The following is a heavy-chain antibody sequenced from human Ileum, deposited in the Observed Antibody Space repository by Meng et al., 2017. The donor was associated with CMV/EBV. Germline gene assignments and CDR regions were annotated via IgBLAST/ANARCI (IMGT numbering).Heavy chain of an antibody. CDR3: ARDIVDNEDGV. Sequence: GESLKISCAASGFTFVHYGMRWVRQAPGKGLEYVSAITWNGGSTDYADSVKGRFTISRDNAKNSLYLQMNSLRAEDTALYYCARDIVDNEDGVWGQGTTVTVSS. CDR1: GFTFVHYG. V-gene: IGHV3-20*04. CDR2: ITWNGGST. J-gene: IGHJ6*02. D-gene: IGHD5-12*01.